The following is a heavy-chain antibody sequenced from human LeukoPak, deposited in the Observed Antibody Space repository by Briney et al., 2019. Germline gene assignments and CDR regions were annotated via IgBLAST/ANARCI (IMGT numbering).Heavy chain of an antibody. J-gene: IGHJ4*02. D-gene: IGHD3-10*01. V-gene: IGHV3-23*01. CDR2: ITGSGGST. CDR3: ANVVSSGSYFRYLYYFDY. Sequence: PGGSLRLSCAASGVPFSTYGMSWVRQAPGKGLEWASAITGSGGSTHYADSVKGRFTISRDNSKNTLYLQMNSLRAEDTAVYYCANVVSSGSYFRYLYYFDYWGQGTLVTVSS. CDR1: GVPFSTYG.